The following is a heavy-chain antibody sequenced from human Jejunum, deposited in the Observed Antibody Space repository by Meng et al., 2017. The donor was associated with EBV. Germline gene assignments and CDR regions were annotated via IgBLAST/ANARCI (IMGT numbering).Heavy chain of an antibody. CDR1: GYDFINSG. CDR2: ISVYRGNT. J-gene: IGHJ4*02. D-gene: IGHD5-24*01. CDR3: ARDRSNSDY. Sequence: QVQLVQSGAEVKRPGASANVSCKALGYDFINSGISWVRQGPGPGLGWMGWISVYRGNTNYAQRFQDRVTLTTNTSTSTVYMELRSLTSDDTAVYYCARDRSNSDYWGQGTLVTVSS. V-gene: IGHV1-18*01.